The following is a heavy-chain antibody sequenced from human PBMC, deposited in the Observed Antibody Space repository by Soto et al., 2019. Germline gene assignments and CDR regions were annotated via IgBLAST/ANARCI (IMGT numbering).Heavy chain of an antibody. CDR3: AKGMDIVVVVAATDGMDV. D-gene: IGHD2-15*01. CDR1: GCTFSSYA. CDR2: ISGSGGST. J-gene: IGHJ6*02. Sequence: GGSLRLSCAASGCTFSSYAMSWVRQAPGKGLEWVSAISGSGGSTYYADSVKGRFTISRDNSKNTLYLQMNSLRAEDTAVYYCAKGMDIVVVVAATDGMDVWGQGTTVTVSS. V-gene: IGHV3-23*01.